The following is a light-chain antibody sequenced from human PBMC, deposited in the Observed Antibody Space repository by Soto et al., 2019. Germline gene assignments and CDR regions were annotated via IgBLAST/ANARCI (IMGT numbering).Light chain of an antibody. CDR2: AAS. CDR3: QQGESFPLT. V-gene: IGKV1-12*01. CDR1: QGIGSW. J-gene: IGKJ4*01. Sequence: DIQMTQSPSFVSAFVGDRVTITCRTSQGIGSWLAWYQQKPGKAPKLLIYAASTLQSGVPSRFGGSRSGTDFTLTISSLQPEDFATYYCQQGESFPLTFGGGTKVEMK.